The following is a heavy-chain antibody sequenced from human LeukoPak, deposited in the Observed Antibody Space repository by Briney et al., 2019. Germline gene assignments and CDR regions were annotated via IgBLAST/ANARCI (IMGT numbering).Heavy chain of an antibody. Sequence: GGSLRLSCSASGFTFSDYWMMWVRQAPGQGPEVLANINPTGSETCYADPVKARFIISRDNAKNFLFLQMYSLRGDDTAVYSCGRFGYEAGVDLWGRGTLVTVSS. V-gene: IGHV3-7*01. J-gene: IGHJ4*02. CDR3: GRFGYEAGVDL. CDR2: INPTGSET. CDR1: GFTFSDYW. D-gene: IGHD2-15*01.